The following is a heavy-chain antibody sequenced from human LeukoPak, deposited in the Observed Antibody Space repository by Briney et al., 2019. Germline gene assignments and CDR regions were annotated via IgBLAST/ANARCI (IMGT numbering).Heavy chain of an antibody. J-gene: IGHJ6*02. Sequence: GGSLRLSCAASGFTFSSYSMNWVRQAPGKGLEWVSSISSSSSYIYYADSVKGRFTISRDNAKNSLYLQMNSLRAEDTAVYYCARWFGEPRATYYYFYGMDVWGQGTTVTVSS. D-gene: IGHD3-10*01. CDR1: GFTFSSYS. CDR2: ISSSSSYI. CDR3: ARWFGEPRATYYYFYGMDV. V-gene: IGHV3-21*01.